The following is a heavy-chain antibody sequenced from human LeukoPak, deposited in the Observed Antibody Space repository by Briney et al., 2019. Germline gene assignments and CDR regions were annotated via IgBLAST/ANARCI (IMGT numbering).Heavy chain of an antibody. D-gene: IGHD1-1*01. V-gene: IGHV3-11*01. Sequence: GGSLRLSCAASGFTFSDYYMSWIRQAPGKGLEWVSYISTKGGTIYYADSVKGRFTISRDNAKNSLYLQMNSLRAEDTAVYYCAKGAVESLDYYFYMEVWGKGTTVTVSS. CDR1: GFTFSDYY. CDR3: AKGAVESLDYYFYMEV. J-gene: IGHJ6*03. CDR2: ISTKGGTI.